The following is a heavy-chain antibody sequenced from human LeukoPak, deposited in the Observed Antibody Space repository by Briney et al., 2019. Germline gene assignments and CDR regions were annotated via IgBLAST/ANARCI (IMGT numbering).Heavy chain of an antibody. D-gene: IGHD3-22*01. Sequence: ASVKVSCKGSGYSFTGYYIHWIRQAPGQGLEWMGCINPKSGVTDCAQKFQGTVTMARDTAINTAYMEMTSLSSDDTAVYYCARGTYHYGTTGFFPGNDFDYWGQGTLVTVSS. V-gene: IGHV1-2*02. CDR2: INPKSGVT. CDR3: ARGTYHYGTTGFFPGNDFDY. J-gene: IGHJ4*02. CDR1: GYSFTGYY.